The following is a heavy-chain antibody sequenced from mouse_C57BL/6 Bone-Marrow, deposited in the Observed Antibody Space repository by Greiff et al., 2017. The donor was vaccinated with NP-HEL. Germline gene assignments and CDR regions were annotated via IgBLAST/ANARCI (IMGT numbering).Heavy chain of an antibody. V-gene: IGHV1-59*01. CDR1: GYTFTSYW. CDR2: IDPSDSYT. Sequence: QVQLQQSGAELVRPGTSVKLSCKASGYTFTSYWMHWVKQRPGQGLEWIGVIDPSDSYTNYNQKFKGKATLTVDTSSSTAYMQLSSLTSEDSAVYYCARFQTAQATLYYFDYWGQGTTLTVSS. CDR3: ARFQTAQATLYYFDY. J-gene: IGHJ2*01. D-gene: IGHD3-2*02.